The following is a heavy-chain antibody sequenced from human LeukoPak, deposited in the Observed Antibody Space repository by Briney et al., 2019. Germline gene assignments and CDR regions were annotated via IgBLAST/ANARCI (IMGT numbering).Heavy chain of an antibody. CDR1: GFTFSTSV. Sequence: GGSLRLSCVASGFTFSTSVMHWVRQPTGRGLEWVSGIGSGGEVHYLDSVKGRFTISREGSTNSSYLQMNSLTAGDTALYYCVREGHSSGRAPAFDIWGQGTAVTVS. D-gene: IGHD3-22*01. J-gene: IGHJ3*02. V-gene: IGHV3-13*01. CDR3: VREGHSSGRAPAFDI. CDR2: IGSGGEV.